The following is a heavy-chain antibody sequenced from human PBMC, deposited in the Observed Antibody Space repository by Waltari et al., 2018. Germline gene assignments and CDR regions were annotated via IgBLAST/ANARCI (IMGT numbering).Heavy chain of an antibody. J-gene: IGHJ3*02. V-gene: IGHV4-4*07. CDR2: IYVNGNT. D-gene: IGHD3-22*01. CDR3: ARDHAYYYFNSEYSGDDALDI. CDR1: GASISNYY. Sequence: QVQLQESGPGLLKPSETLSLTCTVSGASISNYYWSWIRQSAGKGLEFIGRIYVNGNTIYNPSLKSRVTMSVDTTKNQVSLKLSSVTAADTAVYYCARDHAYYYFNSEYSGDDALDIWGQGTMVTVSS.